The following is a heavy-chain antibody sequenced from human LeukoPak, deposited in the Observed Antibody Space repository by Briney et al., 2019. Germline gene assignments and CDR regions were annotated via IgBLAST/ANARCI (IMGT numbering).Heavy chain of an antibody. CDR3: GRSVAAPADY. CDR1: GFTLSNVW. Sequence: PGGSLRLSCATSGFTLSNVWMSWVRQAPGKGLEWVGNIRGDGSVKFYLDSVKGRFTIFRDNTNSVSLQMNNLKAEDTAVYYCGRSVAAPADYWGQGTLVIVSS. D-gene: IGHD6-6*01. V-gene: IGHV3-7*03. J-gene: IGHJ4*02. CDR2: IRGDGSVK.